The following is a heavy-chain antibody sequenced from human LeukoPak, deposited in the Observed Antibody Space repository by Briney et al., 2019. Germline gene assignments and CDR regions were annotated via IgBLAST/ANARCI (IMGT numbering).Heavy chain of an antibody. D-gene: IGHD6-13*01. CDR2: ISYDGSNK. V-gene: IGHV3-30-3*01. Sequence: GGSLRLSCAASGFTFSSYAMHWVRQAPGKGLEWVAVISYDGSNKYYADSVKGRFTISRDNSKNTLYLQMNSLRAEDTAVYYCARVAAAGTLQVYWGQGTLVTVSS. CDR3: ARVAAAGTLQVY. CDR1: GFTFSSYA. J-gene: IGHJ4*02.